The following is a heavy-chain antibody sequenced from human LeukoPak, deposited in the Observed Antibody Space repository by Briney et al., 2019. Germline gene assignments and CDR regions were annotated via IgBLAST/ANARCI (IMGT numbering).Heavy chain of an antibody. CDR2: IIPIFGIA. CDR3: AGALGHYYDSSGYPSYGYFDL. J-gene: IGHJ2*01. CDR1: GGTFSSYA. Sequence: SSVKVSCKASGGTFSSYAISWVRQAPGQGPEWMGRIIPIFGIANYAQKFQGRVTITADKSTSTAYMELGSLRSEDPAVYYCAGALGHYYDSSGYPSYGYFDLWGRGTLVTVSS. V-gene: IGHV1-69*04. D-gene: IGHD3-22*01.